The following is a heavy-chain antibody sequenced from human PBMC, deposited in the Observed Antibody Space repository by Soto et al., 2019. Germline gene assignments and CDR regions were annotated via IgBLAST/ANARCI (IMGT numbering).Heavy chain of an antibody. D-gene: IGHD3-22*01. CDR3: ARDRGYYDSSGPIFGMDV. V-gene: IGHV4-31*02. CDR1: GGSISSGGYY. CDR2: IYYSGST. Sequence: SETLSLTCTVSGGSISSGGYYWSWIRQHPGKGLEWIGYIYYSGSTYYNPSLKSRVTISVDTSKNQFSLKLSSVTAADTAVYYCARDRGYYDSSGPIFGMDVWGQGTTVTVS. J-gene: IGHJ6*02.